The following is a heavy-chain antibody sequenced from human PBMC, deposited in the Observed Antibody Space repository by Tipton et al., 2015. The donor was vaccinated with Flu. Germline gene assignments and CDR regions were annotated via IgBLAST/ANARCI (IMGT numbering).Heavy chain of an antibody. J-gene: IGHJ4*02. D-gene: IGHD2-15*01. CDR2: IYHSGST. Sequence: TLSLTCAVSGYSISSGYYWGWIRQPPGKGLEWIGSIYHSGSTYYNPSLKSRVTISVDTSKNQFSLKLSSVTAADTAVYYCAGHGPGLGYCSGGSCYEVNYWGQGTLVTVSS. V-gene: IGHV4-38-2*01. CDR1: GYSISSGYY. CDR3: AGHGPGLGYCSGGSCYEVNY.